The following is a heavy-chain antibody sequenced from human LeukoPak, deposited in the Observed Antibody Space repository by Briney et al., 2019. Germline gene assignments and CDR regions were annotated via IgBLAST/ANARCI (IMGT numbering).Heavy chain of an antibody. D-gene: IGHD1-26*01. CDR1: GFTFTSHT. V-gene: IGHV3-21*01. CDR3: ARDGQVGATIFWDY. J-gene: IGHJ4*02. CDR2: ISSSSKDI. Sequence: PGGSLRLSCAASGFTFTSHTMTWVRQAPGKGLEWVSLISSSSKDISYADSVKGRFTISRDNAKNSLYLQMNSLRAEDTAAYYCARDGQVGATIFWDYWGQGTLVTVSS.